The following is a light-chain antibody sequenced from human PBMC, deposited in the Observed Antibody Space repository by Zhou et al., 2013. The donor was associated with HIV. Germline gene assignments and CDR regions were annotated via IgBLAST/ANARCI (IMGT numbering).Light chain of an antibody. CDR3: QQYGSSPFA. CDR2: GAS. J-gene: IGKJ3*01. Sequence: IVLTQSPGTLSLSPGERATLSCRASQTVSSTSLAWYQQKPGQAPRLLIYGASSRATGIPDRFSGSGSGTDFTLTINRLEPEDFAVYYCQQYGSSPFAFGPGTKVDSK. CDR1: QTVSSTS. V-gene: IGKV3-20*01.